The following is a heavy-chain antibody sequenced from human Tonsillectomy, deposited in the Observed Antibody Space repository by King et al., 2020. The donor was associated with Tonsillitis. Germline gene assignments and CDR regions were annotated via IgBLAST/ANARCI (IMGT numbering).Heavy chain of an antibody. CDR1: GFTFSNYD. D-gene: IGHD5/OR15-5a*01. J-gene: IGHJ4*02. Sequence: VQLVESGGGLVQPGGSLRLSCAASGFTFSNYDMTWVRQAPGKGLEWVSAISGRGDTTYYADSVKGRFTISRDNSKNTLHLQMNSLRADAPAVYYCAKDRAYSVYDSDSGLDFWGQGTLVTVSS. CDR3: AKDRAYSVYDSDSGLDF. V-gene: IGHV3-23*04. CDR2: ISGRGDTT.